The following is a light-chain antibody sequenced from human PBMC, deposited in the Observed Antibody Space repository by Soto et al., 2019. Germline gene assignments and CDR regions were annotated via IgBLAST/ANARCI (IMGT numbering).Light chain of an antibody. Sequence: QSVLTQPPSASGTPGQRVTISCSGSNSNIGGNYVFWYQQLPGTAPKLLIYTDSHRPSGVPDRFSGSKSGTSASLAISGLRSEEEADYYCAAWDDSLSGRVFGGGTKLTVL. CDR1: NSNIGGNY. J-gene: IGLJ3*02. V-gene: IGLV1-47*02. CDR2: TDS. CDR3: AAWDDSLSGRV.